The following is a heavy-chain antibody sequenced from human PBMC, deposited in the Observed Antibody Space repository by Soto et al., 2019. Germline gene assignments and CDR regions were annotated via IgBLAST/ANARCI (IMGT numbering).Heavy chain of an antibody. CDR1: GYTFTSYG. CDR2: ISAYNGNT. CDR3: ARDLGGESTIWFDP. Sequence: ASVKVSCKASGYTFTSYGISWVRQAPGQGLEWMGWISAYNGNTNYAQKHQGRVTMTTDTSTSTAYMELRSLRSDDTAVYYCARDLGGESTIWFDPWGQGTLVTVSS. J-gene: IGHJ5*02. D-gene: IGHD2-21*01. V-gene: IGHV1-18*01.